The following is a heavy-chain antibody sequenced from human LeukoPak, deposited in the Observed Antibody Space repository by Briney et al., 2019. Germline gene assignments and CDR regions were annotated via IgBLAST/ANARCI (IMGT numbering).Heavy chain of an antibody. CDR2: ISSSGSTI. CDR1: GFTFSDYY. J-gene: IGHJ4*02. D-gene: IGHD3-16*02. Sequence: PGGSLRLSCAASGFTFSDYYMSWIRQAPGKGLEWVSYISSSGSTIYYADSVKGRFTISRDNAKNSLYLQMNSLRAEDTAVYYCARGFGYDYVWGSYRRGVDYWGQGTLVTVSS. V-gene: IGHV3-11*01. CDR3: ARGFGYDYVWGSYRRGVDY.